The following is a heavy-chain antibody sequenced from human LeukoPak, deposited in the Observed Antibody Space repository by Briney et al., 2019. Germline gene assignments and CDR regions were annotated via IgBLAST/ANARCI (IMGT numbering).Heavy chain of an antibody. V-gene: IGHV3-66*01. CDR3: ATGRDGYRFDY. CDR1: GFTVSSNY. D-gene: IGHD5-24*01. CDR2: IYTGGST. Sequence: SLRLSCAASGFTVSSNYMSWVRQAPGKGLEWVSIIYTGGSTYYADSVKGRFTISRDNPKNTLYLQMDSLRAEDTAVYYCATGRDGYRFDYWGQRTVVTVSS. J-gene: IGHJ4*02.